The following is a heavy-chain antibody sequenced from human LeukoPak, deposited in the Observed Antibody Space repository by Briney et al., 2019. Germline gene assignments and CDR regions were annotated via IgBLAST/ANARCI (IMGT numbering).Heavy chain of an antibody. J-gene: IGHJ5*02. CDR1: GFTFSSYG. V-gene: IGHV3-33*06. Sequence: GGSLRLSCAASGFTFSSYGMHWVRQAPGKGLEWVAVIWYDGSNKYYADSVKGRFTISRDNSKNTPYLQMNSLRAEDTAVYYCAKDRWDSGSPNWFDPWGQGTLVTVSS. CDR2: IWYDGSNK. D-gene: IGHD3-10*01. CDR3: AKDRWDSGSPNWFDP.